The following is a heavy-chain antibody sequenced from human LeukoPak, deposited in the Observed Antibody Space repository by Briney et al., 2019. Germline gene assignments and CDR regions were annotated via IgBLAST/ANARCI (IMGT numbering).Heavy chain of an antibody. CDR3: ARDDNYGIFVNVDY. D-gene: IGHD4-11*01. J-gene: IGHJ4*02. CDR1: GYSFILYG. CDR2: ISTSTGDT. V-gene: IGHV1-18*01. Sequence: GASVKVSCKTSGYSFILYGISWVRQAPGQGPEWMGWISTSTGDTKYTQKFQGRVTLTTDTSTSTAYMELSSLRSDDTAVYYCARDDNYGIFVNVDYWGQGTVVTVSS.